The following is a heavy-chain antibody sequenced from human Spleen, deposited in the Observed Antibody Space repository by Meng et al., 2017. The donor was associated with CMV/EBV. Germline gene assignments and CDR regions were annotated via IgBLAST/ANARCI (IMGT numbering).Heavy chain of an antibody. D-gene: IGHD1-26*01. V-gene: IGHV3-15*01. J-gene: IGHJ3*02. CDR2: IRSKADGGAT. CDR1: GFTFTNVW. CDR3: AVVAGTTPGAFDI. Sequence: GGSLRLSCAASGFTFTNVWMSWVRQAPGKGLEWVGRIRSKADGGATNYGAAVKGRFNISRDDSKKTLYLQMNSLQTDDTAVYYCAVVAGTTPGAFDIWGQGTMVTVSS.